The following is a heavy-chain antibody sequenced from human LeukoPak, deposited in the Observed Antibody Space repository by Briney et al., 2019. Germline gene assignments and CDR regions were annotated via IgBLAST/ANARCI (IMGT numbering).Heavy chain of an antibody. CDR3: AREVYYDSSGYYN. D-gene: IGHD3-22*01. V-gene: IGHV1-8*03. CDR2: MNPNSGNT. Sequence: GASVKVSCKASGYTFTNYDINWVRQATGLGLEWMGWMNPNSGNTGYAQKFQGRVTITRNTSISTAYMELSSLRSEDTAVYYCAREVYYDSSGYYNWGQGTLVTVSS. CDR1: GYTFTNYD. J-gene: IGHJ4*02.